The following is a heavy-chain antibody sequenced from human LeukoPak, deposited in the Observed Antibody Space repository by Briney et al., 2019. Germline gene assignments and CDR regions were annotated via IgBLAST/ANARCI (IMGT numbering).Heavy chain of an antibody. V-gene: IGHV3-23*01. CDR2: TSGSGGSK. CDR3: AKFPSYDSSGHDGFDV. CDR1: GFTFKSHA. J-gene: IGHJ3*01. D-gene: IGHD3-22*01. Sequence: PGGSLRLSCAASGFTFKSHAMSWVRQAPGKGLEWGSATSGSGGSKFYADSVKGRFTISRDNSKDTLYLQMNSLRAEDTAIYYCAKFPSYDSSGHDGFDVWGQGTRVTVSS.